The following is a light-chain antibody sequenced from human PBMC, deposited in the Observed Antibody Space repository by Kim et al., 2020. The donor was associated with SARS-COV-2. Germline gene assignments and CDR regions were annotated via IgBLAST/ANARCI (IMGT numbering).Light chain of an antibody. CDR2: EFN. V-gene: IGLV2-8*01. CDR3: VSYAGNNNLV. Sequence: QLLTVSCAVTSSLVGAYLYVFWYQHHPGKTLTVMIYEFNKRPSGVPDRFSGSKSGNTASLTVSGLQSEDEADYYCVSYAGNNNLVFGGGTQLTVL. CDR1: SSLVGAYLY. J-gene: IGLJ2*01.